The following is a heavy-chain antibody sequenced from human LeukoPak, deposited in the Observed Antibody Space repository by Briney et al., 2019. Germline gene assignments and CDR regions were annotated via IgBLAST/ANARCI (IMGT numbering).Heavy chain of an antibody. CDR1: GFPFDEYG. Sequence: SGGSLRLSCAASGFPFDEYGMHWVRQAPGKGLGWVAVISFDGGIIYYADFVRGRFTISRDNSKTTLYLQMNILRAEAPAVYYCARSTRITGLGVPPPDSWGEGRVVSVS. D-gene: IGHD1-14*01. V-gene: IGHV3-30*03. CDR2: ISFDGGII. CDR3: ARSTRITGLGVPPPDS. J-gene: IGHJ5*01.